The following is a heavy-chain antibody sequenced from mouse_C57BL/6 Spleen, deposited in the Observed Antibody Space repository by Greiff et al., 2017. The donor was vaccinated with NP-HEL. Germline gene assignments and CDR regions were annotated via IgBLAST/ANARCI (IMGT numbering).Heavy chain of an antibody. V-gene: IGHV1-69*01. J-gene: IGHJ2*01. CDR2: IDPSDSYT. CDR1: GYTFTSYW. Sequence: VQLQQPGAELVMPGASVKLSCKASGYTFTSYWMHWVKQRPGQGLEWIGEIDPSDSYTNYNQKFKGKSTLTVDKSSSTAYMQLSSLTSEDSAVYYCARSNYRSYFDYWGQGTTLTVSS. CDR3: ARSNYRSYFDY. D-gene: IGHD2-1*01.